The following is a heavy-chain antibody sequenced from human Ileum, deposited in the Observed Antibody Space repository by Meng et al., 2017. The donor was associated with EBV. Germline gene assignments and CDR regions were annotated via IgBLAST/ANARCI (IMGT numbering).Heavy chain of an antibody. V-gene: IGHV4-39*01. J-gene: IGHJ4*02. CDR3: ARRYYGVPFDN. Sequence: QLQLHESGPGLVKPSETLSLTCAASGDSISSSNHWWGWIRQPPGKGLEWVGTIYYSGSTFYNPSLKSRVTISLDTSKNQFSLKVSSVTAADTAVYYCARRYYGVPFDNWGQGTLVTVFS. CDR1: GDSISSSNHW. D-gene: IGHD3-3*01. CDR2: IYYSGST.